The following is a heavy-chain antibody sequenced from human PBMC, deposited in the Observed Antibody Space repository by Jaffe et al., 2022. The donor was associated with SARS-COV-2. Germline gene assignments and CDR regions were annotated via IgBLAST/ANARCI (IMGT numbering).Heavy chain of an antibody. Sequence: QGQLVESGGGVVQPGGSLRLSCAASGFTFSLSVMHWVRQAPGKGLEWVAAMSADGRNKHYAESVKGPFTISRDNSEHTLYLQMNNLRTEDTAVYYCAREAYSSGRAGAFNIWGLGTMVTVSS. J-gene: IGHJ3*02. V-gene: IGHV3-30*04. CDR1: GFTFSLSV. CDR2: MSADGRNK. D-gene: IGHD6-19*01. CDR3: AREAYSSGRAGAFNI.